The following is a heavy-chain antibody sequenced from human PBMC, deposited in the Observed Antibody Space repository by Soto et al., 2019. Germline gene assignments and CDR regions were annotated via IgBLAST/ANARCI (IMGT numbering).Heavy chain of an antibody. CDR3: ARVVDYGGNSRHYYYGMAV. D-gene: IGHD4-17*01. Sequence: APVKISCKASGYTFTSYGLSWLQQAPGQGLKWMGWISAYNGNTNNAQKLQRRVTMTTDTPPSTANIELRSLRSDDTAVYYCARVVDYGGNSRHYYYGMAVWGQGTTVTVS. CDR1: GYTFTSYG. J-gene: IGHJ6*02. V-gene: IGHV1-18*01. CDR2: ISAYNGNT.